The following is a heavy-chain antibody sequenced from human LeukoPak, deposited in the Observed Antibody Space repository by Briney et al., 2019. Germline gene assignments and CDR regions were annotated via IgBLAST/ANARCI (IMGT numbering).Heavy chain of an antibody. Sequence: ASVKVSCKASGYTFTSYGISWVRQAPGQGPEWMGWISAYNGNTNYAQKLQGRVTMTTDASTSTAYMELRSLRSDDTAVYYCARLKDYGGIDYWGQGTLVTVSS. CDR1: GYTFTSYG. J-gene: IGHJ4*02. CDR2: ISAYNGNT. D-gene: IGHD4-23*01. CDR3: ARLKDYGGIDY. V-gene: IGHV1-18*01.